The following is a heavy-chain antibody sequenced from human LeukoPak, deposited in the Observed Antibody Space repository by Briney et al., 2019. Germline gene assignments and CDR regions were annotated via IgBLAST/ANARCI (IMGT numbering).Heavy chain of an antibody. CDR2: INHSGST. Sequence: SETLSLTCAVYGGSFSGYYWSWIRQPLGKGLEWIGEINHSGSTNYNPSLKSRVTISVDTSKNQFSLKLSSVTAADTAVYYCARVPGYSRSRGAFDIWGQGTMVTVSS. CDR1: GGSFSGYY. D-gene: IGHD6-13*01. CDR3: ARVPGYSRSRGAFDI. J-gene: IGHJ3*02. V-gene: IGHV4-34*01.